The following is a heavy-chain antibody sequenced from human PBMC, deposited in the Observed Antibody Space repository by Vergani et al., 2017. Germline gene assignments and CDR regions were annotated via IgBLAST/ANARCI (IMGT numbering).Heavy chain of an antibody. J-gene: IGHJ4*02. Sequence: QVQLQQWGAGLLKPSETLSLTCAVYGGSFSGYYWSWIRQPPGKGLEWIGEINHSGSTNYNPSLKSRVTISVDTSKNQFSLKLSSVTAAATAVYYCARVAVAGTRDYWGQGTLVTVSS. CDR1: GGSFSGYY. D-gene: IGHD6-19*01. CDR2: INHSGST. CDR3: ARVAVAGTRDY. V-gene: IGHV4-34*01.